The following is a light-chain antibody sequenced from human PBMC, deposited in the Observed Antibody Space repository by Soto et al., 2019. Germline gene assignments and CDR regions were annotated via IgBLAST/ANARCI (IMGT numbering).Light chain of an antibody. CDR1: QSVASNY. CDR3: QQYGTSRQT. J-gene: IGKJ1*01. CDR2: GAS. Sequence: ETVLPQSPGTLSLSPGESSPLSGRASQSVASNYLAWFQQKSGQAPRLLIYGASSRATGIPDRFTGSGSGTDFTLTISRLEPEDFAVYYCQQYGTSRQTFGQGTKVDIK. V-gene: IGKV3-20*01.